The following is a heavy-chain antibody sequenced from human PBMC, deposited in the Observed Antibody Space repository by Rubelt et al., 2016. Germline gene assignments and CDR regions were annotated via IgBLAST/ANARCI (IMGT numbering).Heavy chain of an antibody. CDR1: GFTFSSYA. CDR2: ISSSGGST. Sequence: EVQLVESGGGLVKPGGSLRLSCSASGFTFSSYAMSWVRQAPGKGLEWVSGISSSGGSTHYTDSVKGRFTISRDDSKNTLYLQLNSLRAEDTATYYCVRGGVDVWGQGTTVTVSS. J-gene: IGHJ6*02. CDR3: VRGGVDV. V-gene: IGHV3-23*04.